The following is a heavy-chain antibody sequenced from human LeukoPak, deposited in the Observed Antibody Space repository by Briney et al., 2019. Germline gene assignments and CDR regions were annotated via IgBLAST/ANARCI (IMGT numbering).Heavy chain of an antibody. J-gene: IGHJ6*03. CDR3: AREKDFWSGYYDNYYYYMDV. V-gene: IGHV3-23*01. CDR1: GFTFSSYS. D-gene: IGHD3-3*01. CDR2: ISGSGDST. Sequence: GGSLRLSCVVSGFTFSSYSMSWVRQAPGKGLEWVSAISGSGDSTYYADSVKGRFTISRDNAKNSLYPQMNSLRAEDTALYYCAREKDFWSGYYDNYYYYMDVWGQGTLVTVSS.